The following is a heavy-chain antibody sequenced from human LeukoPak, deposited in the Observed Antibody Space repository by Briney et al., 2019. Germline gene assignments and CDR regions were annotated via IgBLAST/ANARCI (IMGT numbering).Heavy chain of an antibody. V-gene: IGHV3-48*01. CDR1: GFTFRSYS. CDR3: ARIGGDRHPIEY. Sequence: GGSLRLSCAASGFTFRSYSMHWVRQAPGKGLEWVSYISSTSSTIYYADSVKGRFTISRDNSKNTLYLQMNSLRAEDTAVYYCARIGGDRHPIEYWGQGTLVTVSS. J-gene: IGHJ4*02. D-gene: IGHD2-21*02. CDR2: ISSTSSTI.